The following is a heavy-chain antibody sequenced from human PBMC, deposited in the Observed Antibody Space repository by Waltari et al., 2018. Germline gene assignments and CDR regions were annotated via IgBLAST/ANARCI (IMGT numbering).Heavy chain of an antibody. Sequence: QVQLVQSGAEVKNPGSTLKVPCKTSGGPFSTYAITRVRQAPGQGLEWMGILPIARTADYAQKVQCRITITADESTSTAYMELSGLKSDDTAVYYCATFGGNSNWFDPWGQGTLVTVSS. V-gene: IGHV1-69*01. CDR1: GGPFSTYA. CDR3: ATFGGNSNWFDP. D-gene: IGHD1-7*01. J-gene: IGHJ5*02. CDR2: ILPIARTA.